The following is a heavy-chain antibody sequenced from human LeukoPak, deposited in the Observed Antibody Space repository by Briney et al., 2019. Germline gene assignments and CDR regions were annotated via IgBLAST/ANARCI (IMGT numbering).Heavy chain of an antibody. Sequence: GGSLRLSCAASGFTLGSYAMSWVRQAPGKGLQWVLSISGLDGTTFYAVSVKGRFTISRDSSKNTLYLQMNSLRAEDTAVYYCAKEHSGSYPDPNRENWFDPWGQGTLVTVSS. V-gene: IGHV3-23*01. CDR1: GFTLGSYA. CDR3: AKEHSGSYPDPNRENWFDP. J-gene: IGHJ5*02. D-gene: IGHD3-10*01. CDR2: ISGLDGTT.